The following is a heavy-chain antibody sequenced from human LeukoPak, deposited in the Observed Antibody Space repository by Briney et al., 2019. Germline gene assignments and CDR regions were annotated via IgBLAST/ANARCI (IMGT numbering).Heavy chain of an antibody. J-gene: IGHJ4*02. CDR1: GFTVSSNY. Sequence: PGGSLRLSCAASGFTVSSNYMSWVRQPPGKGLEWVSVIYSGGSTNYADSVKGRFTVSRDNSKHTLYLQMNSLRGEDTAVYYCAREENYWGQGNLVTVSS. CDR2: IYSGGST. CDR3: AREENY. V-gene: IGHV3-66*01.